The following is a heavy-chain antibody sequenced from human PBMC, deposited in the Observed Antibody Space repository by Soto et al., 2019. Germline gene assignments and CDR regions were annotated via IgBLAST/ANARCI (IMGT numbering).Heavy chain of an antibody. Sequence: SQTLSLTCAISGDSVSSNSAAWNWIRQSPSRGLEWLGRTYYRSEWYDEYALSVKGRLTVTPDTFNNQFSLQLDSVTPEDTAVYYCARGVMLFGEAIVNDAFDIWGQGTLVTVSS. J-gene: IGHJ3*02. CDR1: GDSVSSNSAA. D-gene: IGHD3-16*01. V-gene: IGHV6-1*01. CDR3: ARGVMLFGEAIVNDAFDI. CDR2: TYYRSEWYD.